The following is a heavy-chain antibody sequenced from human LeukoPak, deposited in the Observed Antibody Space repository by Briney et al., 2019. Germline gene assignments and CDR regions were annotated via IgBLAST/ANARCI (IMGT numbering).Heavy chain of an antibody. D-gene: IGHD5-24*01. Sequence: ASVKVSCKASGYTFTSYDINRVRQATGQGLEWMGWMNPNSGNTGYAQRFQGRVTMTRNTSISTAYMELSSLRSEDTAVYYCARGPSIEKGILNWFDPWGQGTLVTVSS. CDR1: GYTFTSYD. V-gene: IGHV1-8*01. CDR2: MNPNSGNT. J-gene: IGHJ5*02. CDR3: ARGPSIEKGILNWFDP.